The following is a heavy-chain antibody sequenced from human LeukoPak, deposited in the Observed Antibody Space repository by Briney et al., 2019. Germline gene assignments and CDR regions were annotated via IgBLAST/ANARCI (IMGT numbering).Heavy chain of an antibody. V-gene: IGHV1-8*01. Sequence: ASVKVSCKASGYTFTNYDINWVRQATGQGLQWLGWMNPNNDDTDYAPKFQDRVTLTWNTSINTAYMELSSLRSGDTAVYYCARAVHDYDSDGYYFGYYFDSWGQGTLVTVSS. CDR3: ARAVHDYDSDGYYFGYYFDS. CDR1: GYTFTNYD. D-gene: IGHD3-22*01. CDR2: MNPNNDDT. J-gene: IGHJ4*02.